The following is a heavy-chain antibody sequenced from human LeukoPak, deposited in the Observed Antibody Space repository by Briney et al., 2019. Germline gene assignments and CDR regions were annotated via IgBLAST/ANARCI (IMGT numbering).Heavy chain of an antibody. J-gene: IGHJ4*02. V-gene: IGHV4-61*02. Sequence: SETLSLTCTVSGGSISSGSYYWSGIRQPAGKGLEWIGRTYTSGSTNYNPSLKSRVTISVDTSKNQFSLKLSSVTAADTAVYYCVRGVHCSSTSCYPSFDYWGQGTLVTVSS. D-gene: IGHD2-2*01. CDR2: TYTSGST. CDR3: VRGVHCSSTSCYPSFDY. CDR1: GGSISSGSYY.